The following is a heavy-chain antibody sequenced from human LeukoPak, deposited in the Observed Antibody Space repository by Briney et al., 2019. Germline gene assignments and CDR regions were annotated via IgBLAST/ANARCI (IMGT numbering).Heavy chain of an antibody. V-gene: IGHV3-48*02. J-gene: IGHJ6*02. CDR2: ISSSSSTI. Sequence: GGSLRLSCAASGFTFSSYSMNWVRQAPGKGLEWVSYISSSSSTIYYADSVKGRFTISRGNAKNSLYLQMNSLRDEDTAVYYCASEMGSVATPQGMDVWGQGTTVTVYS. CDR3: ASEMGSVATPQGMDV. D-gene: IGHD3-10*01. CDR1: GFTFSSYS.